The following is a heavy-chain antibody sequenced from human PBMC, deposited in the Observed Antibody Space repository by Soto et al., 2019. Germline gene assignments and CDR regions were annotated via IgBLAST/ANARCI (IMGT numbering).Heavy chain of an antibody. J-gene: IGHJ4*02. CDR2: IGAAGDT. V-gene: IGHV3-13*01. Sequence: EVQLVESGGGLVQPGGSLRLSCAASGFTFSNYDMHWVRQPTGKGLEWVSGIGAAGDTYYPGSVKGRFTISRENAKNSLYLQMNSLRAGDMAVYYCAAGGVTTVAQFDYWGQGTLVTVSS. D-gene: IGHD4-4*01. CDR1: GFTFSNYD. CDR3: AAGGVTTVAQFDY.